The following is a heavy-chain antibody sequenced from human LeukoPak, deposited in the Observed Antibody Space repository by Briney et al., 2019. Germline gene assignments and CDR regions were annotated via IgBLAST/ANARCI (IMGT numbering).Heavy chain of an antibody. CDR3: AKGGSGDAFDI. V-gene: IGHV3-9*01. CDR2: ISWNSGSI. J-gene: IGHJ3*02. CDR1: GFTFEDYA. D-gene: IGHD2-15*01. Sequence: GGSLRLSCAASGFTFEDYAMHWVRQAPGKGLEWVSGISWNSGSIGYADSVKGRFTISRDNAKNSLYLQMNSLRPEDTALYYCAKGGSGDAFDIWGQGTMVTVSS.